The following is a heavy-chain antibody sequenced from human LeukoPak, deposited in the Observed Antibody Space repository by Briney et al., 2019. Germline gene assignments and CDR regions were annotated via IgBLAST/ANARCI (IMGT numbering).Heavy chain of an antibody. D-gene: IGHD3-10*01. V-gene: IGHV1-69*13. CDR1: GRTFINYA. CDR3: ARDGAPGMIRGDFDN. CDR2: IHLIFDTT. Sequence: GGSVKVSCKACGRTFINYAINWVRQAPAQGLEWMGGIHLIFDTTIYAESFQGRVTITADESTSTAYMELNNLTSEDTAVYYCARDGAPGMIRGDFDNWGQGTLVTVSS. J-gene: IGHJ4*02.